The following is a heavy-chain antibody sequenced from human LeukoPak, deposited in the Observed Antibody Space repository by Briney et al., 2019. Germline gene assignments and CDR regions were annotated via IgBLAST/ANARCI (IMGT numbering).Heavy chain of an antibody. CDR2: IYYSGST. D-gene: IGHD3-22*01. Sequence: SETLSLTCTVSGGSISSSSYYWGWIRQPPGKGLEWIGSIYYSGSTYYNPSLKSRVTISVDTSKNQFSLKLSSVTAADMAVYYCARGQDDLGDSSGYLRDRGDYWGQGTLVTVSS. CDR1: GGSISSSSYY. V-gene: IGHV4-39*07. J-gene: IGHJ4*02. CDR3: ARGQDDLGDSSGYLRDRGDY.